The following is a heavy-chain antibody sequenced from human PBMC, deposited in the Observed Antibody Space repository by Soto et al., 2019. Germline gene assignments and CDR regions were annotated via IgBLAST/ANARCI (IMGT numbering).Heavy chain of an antibody. CDR1: GDRFGCYG. D-gene: IGHD3-22*01. V-gene: IGHV1-18*01. CDR2: INPSDGNR. Sequence: GASVKVSCKASGDRFGCYGRRWVRQAPGQGLEWMGWINPSDGNRNFAQKFEDRVTMTTATSTNTVFLELRSLRSDDTAIYYCARDRLRGYDSSGFYSWGQGTMVTVSS. CDR3: ARDRLRGYDSSGFYS. J-gene: IGHJ4*02.